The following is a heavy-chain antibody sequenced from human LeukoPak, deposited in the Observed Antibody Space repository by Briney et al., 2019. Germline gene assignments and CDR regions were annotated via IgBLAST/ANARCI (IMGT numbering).Heavy chain of an antibody. Sequence: ASVKVSCKASGDTFSSYGFSWVRQAPGQGLEWMGWISPYNANTNYAQKLQGRVTMTKDTSTSTAYMELRSLRSDDTAVYYCARDFGRWFIDYWGQGTLVTVSS. CDR3: ARDFGRWFIDY. CDR2: ISPYNANT. V-gene: IGHV1-18*01. J-gene: IGHJ4*02. D-gene: IGHD4-23*01. CDR1: GDTFSSYG.